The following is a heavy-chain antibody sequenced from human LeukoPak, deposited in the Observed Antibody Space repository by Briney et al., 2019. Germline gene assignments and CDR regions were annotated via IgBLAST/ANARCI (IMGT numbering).Heavy chain of an antibody. J-gene: IGHJ4*02. D-gene: IGHD3-10*01. CDR2: IYYSGST. V-gene: IGHV4-59*01. CDR1: GGSISSYY. CDR3: ARVRGEGAYYFDY. Sequence: KPSETLSLTCTVSGGSISSYYWSWIRQPPGKGQEWIGYIYYSGSTNYNPSLKSRVTISVDTSKNQFSLRLSSVTAADTAVYYCARVRGEGAYYFDYWGQGTLVTVSS.